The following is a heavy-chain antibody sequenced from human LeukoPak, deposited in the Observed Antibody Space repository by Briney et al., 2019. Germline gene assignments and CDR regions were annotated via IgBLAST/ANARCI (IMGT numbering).Heavy chain of an antibody. V-gene: IGHV3-33*01. Sequence: PGGSLRPSCEAAGFAFSSYSMHWVRQAPGKGLEWVAAIWPDGSNKYYANSVKGRFTISRDNSKNTLYLQMNSLRGDDTAIYYCARELAAWGQGTLVTVSS. CDR3: ARELAA. D-gene: IGHD6-13*01. J-gene: IGHJ4*02. CDR2: IWPDGSNK. CDR1: GFAFSSYS.